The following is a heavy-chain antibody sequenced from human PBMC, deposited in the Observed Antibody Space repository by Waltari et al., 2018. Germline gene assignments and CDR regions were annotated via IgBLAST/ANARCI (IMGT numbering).Heavy chain of an antibody. J-gene: IGHJ4*02. Sequence: QVQLQESGPGLVKPSETLSLTCTVSGVSINGSLWHWIRQPPGKGLEWIGYIDYIGITDYDPSLKSRVTMSVDTSKSQFSLRLTSVTSADTAFYYCAREIYGGNSRPFDFWGQGALVTVSS. CDR3: AREIYGGNSRPFDF. CDR2: IDYIGIT. V-gene: IGHV4-59*01. CDR1: GVSINGSL. D-gene: IGHD2-21*02.